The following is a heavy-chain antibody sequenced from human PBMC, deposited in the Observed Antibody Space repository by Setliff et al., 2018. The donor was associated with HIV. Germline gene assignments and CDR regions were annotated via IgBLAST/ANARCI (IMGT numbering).Heavy chain of an antibody. CDR2: IYTTGST. J-gene: IGHJ3*02. Sequence: PSETLSLTCTVSGGSIGSGSHYWSWIRQPAGEGLEWIGHIYTTGSTNYNPSLKSRVTISADTSNNQFSLRLTSMTAADTAVYYCAKTSVGATGLYAFDIWGQGTMVTVSS. CDR3: AKTSVGATGLYAFDI. CDR1: GGSIGSGSHY. D-gene: IGHD1-26*01. V-gene: IGHV4-61*09.